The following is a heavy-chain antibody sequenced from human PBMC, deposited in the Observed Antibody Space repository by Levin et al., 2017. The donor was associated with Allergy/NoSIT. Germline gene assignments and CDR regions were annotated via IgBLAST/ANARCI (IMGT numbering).Heavy chain of an antibody. D-gene: IGHD2-2*01. Sequence: GGSLRLSCAASGFTFSSYAMIWVRQAPGKGLEWVSAISGSGGSTYYADSVKGRFTISRDNSKNTLYLQMNSLRAEDTAVYYCAKGTYCSSTSCYYNWFDPWGQGTLVTVSS. CDR3: AKGTYCSSTSCYYNWFDP. V-gene: IGHV3-23*01. J-gene: IGHJ5*02. CDR1: GFTFSSYA. CDR2: ISGSGGST.